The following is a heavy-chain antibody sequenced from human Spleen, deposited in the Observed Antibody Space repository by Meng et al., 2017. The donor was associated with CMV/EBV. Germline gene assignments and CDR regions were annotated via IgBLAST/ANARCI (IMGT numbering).Heavy chain of an antibody. CDR3: AKDFYDFWSGSFMDV. CDR2: ISWDSGSR. J-gene: IGHJ6*02. Sequence: GGSLRLSCAVSGITFDDYAMHWVRQAPGKGLEWVSGISWDSGSRGYADSVEGRFTVSRDNAENSLYLQMNSLRPEDTALYYCAKDFYDFWSGSFMDVWGQGTMVTVS. V-gene: IGHV3-9*01. D-gene: IGHD3-3*01. CDR1: GITFDDYA.